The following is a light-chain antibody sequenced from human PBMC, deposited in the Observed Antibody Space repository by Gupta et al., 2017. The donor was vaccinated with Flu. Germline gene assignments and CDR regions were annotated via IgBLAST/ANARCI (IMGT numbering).Light chain of an antibody. CDR2: EVS. J-gene: IGLJ2*01. Sequence: QSALTQPASVSGSPGQSITISCTGTSSDVGGYNYVSCYQQHPDKAPKLMISEVSNRPPGVSNRFSGSQSGNTASLTISGLQADDEADYYCSSYTRSNTLVFGGGTKLTVL. CDR3: SSYTRSNTLV. V-gene: IGLV2-14*01. CDR1: SSDVGGYNY.